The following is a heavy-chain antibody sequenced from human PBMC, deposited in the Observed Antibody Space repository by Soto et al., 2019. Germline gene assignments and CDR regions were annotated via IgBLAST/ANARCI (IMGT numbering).Heavy chain of an antibody. CDR3: ARRSGRGMDV. Sequence: QVQLVESGGGVVQPGRSLRLSCAASGFTFSSYGMYWVRQAPGKGLEWVAVVWDDGSNRYYADSVKGRFTISRDSSKNTLYLQMNSLRADDTAVYYCARRSGRGMDVWGQGTTVTVSS. J-gene: IGHJ6*02. V-gene: IGHV3-33*01. D-gene: IGHD2-8*02. CDR2: VWDDGSNR. CDR1: GFTFSSYG.